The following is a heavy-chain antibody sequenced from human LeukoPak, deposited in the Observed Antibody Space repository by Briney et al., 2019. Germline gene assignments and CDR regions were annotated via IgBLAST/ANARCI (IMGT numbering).Heavy chain of an antibody. D-gene: IGHD6-19*01. J-gene: IGHJ6*02. V-gene: IGHV1-69*04. CDR3: ARDYQAVAGTSYYYGMDV. Sequence: SVKVSCKASGGTFSRYTISWVRQAPGQGVEWMGRIIPILGIANYAQKFQGRVTITADKSTSTAYMELSSLRSEDTAVYYCARDYQAVAGTSYYYGMDVWGQGTTVTVSS. CDR2: IIPILGIA. CDR1: GGTFSRYT.